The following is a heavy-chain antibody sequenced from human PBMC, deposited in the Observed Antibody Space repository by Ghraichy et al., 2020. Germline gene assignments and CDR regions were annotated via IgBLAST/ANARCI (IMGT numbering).Heavy chain of an antibody. CDR2: IGTLGDT. Sequence: GGSLRLSCVVSGFSFSDYDMHWVRQATGRGLEWVSSIGTLGDTYYPGSVEGRFTISRDNSKNTLYLQMNSLRAEDTAVYYCARVVGATRNWHLDLWGRGTVVTVSS. V-gene: IGHV3-13*01. J-gene: IGHJ2*01. CDR1: GFSFSDYD. CDR3: ARVVGATRNWHLDL. D-gene: IGHD1-26*01.